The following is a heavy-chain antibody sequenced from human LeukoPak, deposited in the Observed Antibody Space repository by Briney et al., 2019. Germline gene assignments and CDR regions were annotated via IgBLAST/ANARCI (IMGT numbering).Heavy chain of an antibody. CDR1: GFTFTDHA. J-gene: IGHJ3*02. Sequence: GGSLRLSCAASGFTFTDHAMSWVRQTPDKGLEWVSSIHAGGGSTLYADSMKGRFTISRDNSKNTLYLQMNSLRAEDTAVYYCARDWGSGSYQPDAFDIWGQGTMVTVSS. CDR2: IHAGGGST. CDR3: ARDWGSGSYQPDAFDI. V-gene: IGHV3-23*01. D-gene: IGHD1-26*01.